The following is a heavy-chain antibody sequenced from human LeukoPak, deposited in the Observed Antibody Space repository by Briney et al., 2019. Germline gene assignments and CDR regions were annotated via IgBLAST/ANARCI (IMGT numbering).Heavy chain of an antibody. CDR3: ARAYGDYFDY. CDR2: VYSGSNT. CDR1: GFTVSSDY. V-gene: IGHV3-66*01. D-gene: IGHD4-17*01. J-gene: IGHJ4*02. Sequence: PGGSLRLSCTASGFTVSSDYMSWVRQAPGKGLEWVSVVYSGSNTYYADSVKGRFTISRDNSKNTLYLQMNSLRAEDTAVYYCARAYGDYFDYWGQGTLVTVSS.